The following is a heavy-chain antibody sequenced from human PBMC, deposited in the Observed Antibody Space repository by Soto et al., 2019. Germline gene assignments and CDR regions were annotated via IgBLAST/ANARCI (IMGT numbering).Heavy chain of an antibody. CDR1: GFTFSSYS. D-gene: IGHD5-18*01. V-gene: IGHV3-23*01. Sequence: GGSLRLSCAASGFTFSSYSMNWVRQAPGKGLEWVSVIYSGGSTYYPDSVKGRFTISRDNSKNTLYLQMNSLRAEDTAVYYCAKEIGEHLWLFDYWGQGTLVTVSS. J-gene: IGHJ4*02. CDR2: IYSGGST. CDR3: AKEIGEHLWLFDY.